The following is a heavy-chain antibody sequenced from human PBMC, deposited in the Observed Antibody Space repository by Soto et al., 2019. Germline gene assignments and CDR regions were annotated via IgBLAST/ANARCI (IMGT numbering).Heavy chain of an antibody. Sequence: EVQLVESGGDLVQRGGSLRLSYVGSGFTFSVYSMNWVRQAPGKGLEWFSYITSDTKTIKYADSVKGRFTISRDNAKNSVYLQMNSLRDEDTAVYYCARSVEGHFDYWGQGTVVTVSS. CDR3: ARSVEGHFDY. D-gene: IGHD6-19*01. CDR2: ITSDTKTI. V-gene: IGHV3-48*02. J-gene: IGHJ4*02. CDR1: GFTFSVYS.